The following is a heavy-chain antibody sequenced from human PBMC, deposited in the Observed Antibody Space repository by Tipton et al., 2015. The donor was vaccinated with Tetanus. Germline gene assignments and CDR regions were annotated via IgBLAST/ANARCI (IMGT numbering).Heavy chain of an antibody. CDR1: GGSITSDNHY. J-gene: IGHJ3*01. D-gene: IGHD2-2*01. CDR3: ARRSYCSSSRCFDAFDL. CDR2: IYHSGST. V-gene: IGHV4-31*11. Sequence: LRLSCAVSGGSITSDNHYWSWIRQPPGKGLEWIGYIYHSGSTYYNASLKSRLDISLDTSKNQFSLKLSSVTAADTAVYYCARRSYCSSSRCFDAFDLWGQGTMVTVSS.